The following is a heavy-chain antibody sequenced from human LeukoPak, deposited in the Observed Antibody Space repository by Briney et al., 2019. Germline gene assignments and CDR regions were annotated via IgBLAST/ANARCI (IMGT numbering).Heavy chain of an antibody. V-gene: IGHV4-4*07. J-gene: IGHJ4*02. CDR2: IYSSGST. D-gene: IGHD3-10*01. CDR1: VGSIRIYY. Sequence: SETLSLTCTVSVGSIRIYYWGWIRQPAGQGLEWIGRIYSSGSTNYNPSLKSRVTMSVDTSKNQFSLRRSPVPAADTAVYYCARGVYGSGDYWGQGTLVTVSS. CDR3: ARGVYGSGDY.